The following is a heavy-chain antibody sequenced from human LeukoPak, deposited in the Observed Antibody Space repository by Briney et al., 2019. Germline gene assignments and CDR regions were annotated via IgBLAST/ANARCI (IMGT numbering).Heavy chain of an antibody. CDR2: ISRNSGYI. D-gene: IGHD7-27*01. J-gene: IGHJ4*02. CDR1: GFTFSSYS. Sequence: GGSLRLSCAASGFTFSSYSMNWVRQSPGKGLEWVSSISRNSGYIYYTDSMKGRLTISRDNANNSLYLQMNNLRAEDTAMYYCARGRRTGDRGYYFDYWGQGTLVTVSS. CDR3: ARGRRTGDRGYYFDY. V-gene: IGHV3-21*01.